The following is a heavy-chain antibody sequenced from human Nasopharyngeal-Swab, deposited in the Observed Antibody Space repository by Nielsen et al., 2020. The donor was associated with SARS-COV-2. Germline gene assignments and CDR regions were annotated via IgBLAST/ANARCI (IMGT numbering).Heavy chain of an antibody. J-gene: IGHJ6*02. D-gene: IGHD3-22*01. V-gene: IGHV3-21*01. CDR3: ARDYYDSSGYYGAPYYYYGMDV. Sequence: GESLKISCAASGFTFSSYSMNWVRQAPGKGLEWVSTISSSSSYIYYADSVKGRFTISRDNAKNSLYLQMNSLRAEDTAVYYCARDYYDSSGYYGAPYYYYGMDVWGQGTTVTVSS. CDR1: GFTFSSYS. CDR2: ISSSSSYI.